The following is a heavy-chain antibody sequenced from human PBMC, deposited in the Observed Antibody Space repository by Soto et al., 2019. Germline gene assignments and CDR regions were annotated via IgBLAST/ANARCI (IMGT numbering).Heavy chain of an antibody. J-gene: IGHJ5*02. CDR1: GFTFSSYA. V-gene: IGHV3-30-3*01. CDR3: IVNLGVDYDILTGYPANWFDP. D-gene: IGHD3-9*01. CDR2: ISYDGSNK. Sequence: HPGGSLRLSCAASGFTFSSYAMHWVRQAPGKGLEWVAVISYDGSNKYYADSVKGRFTISRDNSKNTLYLQMNSLRAEDTAVYYCIVNLGVDYDILTGYPANWFDPWGQGTLVSVSS.